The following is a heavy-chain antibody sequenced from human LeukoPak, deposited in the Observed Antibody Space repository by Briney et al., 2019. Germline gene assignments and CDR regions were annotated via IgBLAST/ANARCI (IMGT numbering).Heavy chain of an antibody. D-gene: IGHD3-16*01. CDR1: GGTISSYY. V-gene: IGHV4-59*01. CDR2: IYYSGST. Sequence: PSETLSLTCTVSGGTISSYYWSWIRQPPGKGLEWVGYIYYSGSTNYNPYPKSRVTISVDTSKNQFSLKLSSVSPADTAVYYCARVGVRRYYYMHVWGKGTTVTVSS. J-gene: IGHJ6*03. CDR3: ARVGVRRYYYMHV.